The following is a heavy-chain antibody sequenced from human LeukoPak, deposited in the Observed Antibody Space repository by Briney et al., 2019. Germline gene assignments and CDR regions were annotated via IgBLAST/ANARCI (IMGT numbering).Heavy chain of an antibody. CDR2: IHHDGSHQ. CDR3: AKILFYFHSSAFDY. J-gene: IGHJ4*02. D-gene: IGHD3-22*01. V-gene: IGHV3-30*02. Sequence: GGSLRLSCAASGFTFSSYGIHWVRQTPGKGLEWVAFIHHDGSHQYYADSVKGRFTISRDNSKNTLYLQMNSLRADDTAVYYCAKILFYFHSSAFDYWGQGTLVTVSS. CDR1: GFTFSSYG.